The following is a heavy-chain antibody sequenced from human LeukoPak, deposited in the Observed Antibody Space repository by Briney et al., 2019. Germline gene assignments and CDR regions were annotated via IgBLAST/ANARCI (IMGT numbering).Heavy chain of an antibody. D-gene: IGHD3-16*01. V-gene: IGHV4-59*08. Sequence: SSETLSLTCTVSGGSISSYYWSWIRQPPGKGLEWIGYIYYSGSTNYNPSPKSRVTISVDTSKNQFSLKLSSVTAADTAVYYRARHWPYDYVWGSCTHFDYWGQGTLVTVSS. J-gene: IGHJ4*02. CDR3: ARHWPYDYVWGSCTHFDY. CDR2: IYYSGST. CDR1: GGSISSYY.